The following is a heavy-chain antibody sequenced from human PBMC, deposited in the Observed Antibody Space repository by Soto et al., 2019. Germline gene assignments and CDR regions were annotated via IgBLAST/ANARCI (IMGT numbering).Heavy chain of an antibody. CDR1: GFTFSSYW. CDR2: INSDGSTT. J-gene: IGHJ6*02. Sequence: EVQLVESGGGLVQPGGSLRVSCAVSGFTFSSYWMSWVRQAPGKGLVWVSRINSDGSTTDYADSVKGRFTISRDNAKNTLYLQMNSLRAEDTAVYYCARGFRWGMDVWGQGTTVTVSS. V-gene: IGHV3-74*02. CDR3: ARGFRWGMDV. D-gene: IGHD3-16*02.